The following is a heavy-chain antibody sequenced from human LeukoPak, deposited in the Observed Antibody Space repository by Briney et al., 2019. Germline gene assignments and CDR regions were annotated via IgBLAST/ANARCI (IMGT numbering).Heavy chain of an antibody. CDR1: GGSINSHYY. V-gene: IGHV4-39*01. Sequence: PSERLSLTCTVSGGSINSHYYWIWIPQPPGKGLEWIGGIYYSGSTSYNPSLKSRVTISVDTSKNQFSLKLNSLTAAETAVYYCARQYGSGSSYNPVVDLWGRGTLVTVSS. D-gene: IGHD3-10*01. CDR2: IYYSGST. J-gene: IGHJ4*02. CDR3: ARQYGSGSSYNPVVDL.